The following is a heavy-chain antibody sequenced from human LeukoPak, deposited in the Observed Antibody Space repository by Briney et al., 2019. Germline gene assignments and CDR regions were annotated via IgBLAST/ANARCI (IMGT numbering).Heavy chain of an antibody. CDR2: ISGSGVVT. CDR1: GFTFSSYA. CDR3: AKDSHMTPPDY. J-gene: IGHJ4*02. D-gene: IGHD2-15*01. V-gene: IGHV3-23*01. Sequence: GGSLRLSCAASGFTFSSYAMSWVRQAPGKGLEWVSRISGSGVVTNYADSVKGRFTISRDNSKNTLYLQMNSLRAEDTAVYYCAKDSHMTPPDYWGQGTLVTVSS.